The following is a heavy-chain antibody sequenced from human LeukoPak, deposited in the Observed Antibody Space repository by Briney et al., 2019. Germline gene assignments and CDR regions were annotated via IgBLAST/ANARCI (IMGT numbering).Heavy chain of an antibody. D-gene: IGHD3-16*01. CDR1: GFTFSNYG. V-gene: IGHV3-30*02. CDR2: IHYDGGNK. CDR3: AKDDIRYTYPFGI. Sequence: GGSLRLSCAASGFTFSNYGMHCVRQAPGKGREWVAFIHYDGGNKYYADSVKGRFTISRDNSKNTLYPQMNSLRAEDTAVYYCAKDDIRYTYPFGIWGQGTMVTVSS. J-gene: IGHJ3*02.